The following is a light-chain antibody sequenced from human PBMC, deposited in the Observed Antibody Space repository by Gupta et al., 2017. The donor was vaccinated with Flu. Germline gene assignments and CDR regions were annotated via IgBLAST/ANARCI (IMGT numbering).Light chain of an antibody. CDR2: GSS. J-gene: IGKJ1*01. V-gene: IGKV1-27*01. Sequence: DIQMTQSPSSLSASVGDTVTITCRASQGISNYLAWYQHKPGKPPALLIYGSSTLQVGVPSRFSGSESETDFTLTISDLQPEDVATYYCQNDNGAPWTFGQGTKVEIK. CDR3: QNDNGAPWT. CDR1: QGISNY.